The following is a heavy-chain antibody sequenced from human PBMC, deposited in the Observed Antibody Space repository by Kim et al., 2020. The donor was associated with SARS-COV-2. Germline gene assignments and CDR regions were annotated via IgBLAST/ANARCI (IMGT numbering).Heavy chain of an antibody. D-gene: IGHD3-10*01. Sequence: QKFQGRVTTTADESTSTAYMELSSLRSEDTAVYYCARTIVLGSYYYGMDVWGQGTTVTVSS. CDR3: ARTIVLGSYYYGMDV. J-gene: IGHJ6*02. V-gene: IGHV1-69*01.